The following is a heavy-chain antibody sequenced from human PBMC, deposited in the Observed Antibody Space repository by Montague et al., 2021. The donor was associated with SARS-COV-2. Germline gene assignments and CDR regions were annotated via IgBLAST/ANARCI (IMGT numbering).Heavy chain of an antibody. V-gene: IGHV4-61*02. D-gene: IGHD3-3*01. J-gene: IGHJ5*02. CDR2: TYTSGST. CDR3: AREIGMVTIFGVVTSSGWFDP. CDR1: GGSISSGSYY. Sequence: TLSLTCTVSGGSISSGSYYWSWIRQPAGKGLEWIGRTYTSGSTNYNPSLKSRVTISVDTSKNQFSLKLSSVTAADTAVYYCAREIGMVTIFGVVTSSGWFDPWGQGTLVTVSS.